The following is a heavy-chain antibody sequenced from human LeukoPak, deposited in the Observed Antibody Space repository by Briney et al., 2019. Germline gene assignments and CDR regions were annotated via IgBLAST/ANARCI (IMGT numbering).Heavy chain of an antibody. CDR2: IIPILGIA. V-gene: IGHV1-69*04. D-gene: IGHD2-2*01. Sequence: SVKVSCKASGYTFTGYYMHWVRQAPGQGLEWMGRIIPILGIANYAQKFQGRVTITADKSTSTAYMELSSLRSEDTAVYYCARALLGYCSSTSCYGPHGPLDYWGQGTLVTVSS. J-gene: IGHJ4*02. CDR1: GYTFTGYY. CDR3: ARALLGYCSSTSCYGPHGPLDY.